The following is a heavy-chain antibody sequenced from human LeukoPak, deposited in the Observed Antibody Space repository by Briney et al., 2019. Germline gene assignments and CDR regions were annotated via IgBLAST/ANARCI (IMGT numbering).Heavy chain of an antibody. J-gene: IGHJ4*02. D-gene: IGHD3-10*01. CDR2: IWYDGSTK. Sequence: GGSPRLSCTTSAFTFSTYAIHWVRQAPAKGLEWLAVIWYDGSTKYYADSVKGRFTISTDNSKNMLCLQMDSLRAEDTAVYYCARGRSYSPDFWGQGTLVTVSS. CDR1: AFTFSTYA. V-gene: IGHV3-33*01. CDR3: ARGRSYSPDF.